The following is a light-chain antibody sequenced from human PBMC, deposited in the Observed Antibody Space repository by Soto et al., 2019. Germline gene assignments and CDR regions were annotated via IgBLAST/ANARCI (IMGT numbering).Light chain of an antibody. Sequence: NFMLTQPHSVSESPGKTLTISCTRSSGNIASNYVQWYQQRPGSAPTTVIYEDDQRPSGVPDRFSGSIDSSSNSASLTISGLKTEDEADYFCQSDDNTFLYVFGTGTKVTVL. V-gene: IGLV6-57*04. CDR1: SGNIASNY. CDR2: EDD. CDR3: QSDDNTFLYV. J-gene: IGLJ1*01.